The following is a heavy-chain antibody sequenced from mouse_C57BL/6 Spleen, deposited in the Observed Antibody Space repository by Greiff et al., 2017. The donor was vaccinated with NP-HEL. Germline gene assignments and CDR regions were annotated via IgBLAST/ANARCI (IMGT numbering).Heavy chain of an antibody. V-gene: IGHV2-2*01. CDR1: GFSLTSYG. J-gene: IGHJ3*01. CDR3: ARNGRTGIWFAY. D-gene: IGHD4-1*01. CDR2: IWSGGST. Sequence: QVQLKESGPGLVQPSQSLSITCTVSGFSLTSYGVHWVRQSPGKGLEWLGVIWSGGSTDYNAAFISRLSISKDNSKSQVFFKMNSLQADDTAIYYCARNGRTGIWFAYWGQGTLVTVSA.